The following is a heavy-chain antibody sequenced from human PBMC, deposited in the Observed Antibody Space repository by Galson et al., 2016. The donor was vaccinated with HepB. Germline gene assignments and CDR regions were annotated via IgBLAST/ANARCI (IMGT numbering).Heavy chain of an antibody. V-gene: IGHV3-53*01. J-gene: IGHJ5*02. CDR3: ARGIGP. Sequence: SLRLSCAASGFTVNNNYMRWVRHAPGKGLEWVSLIYSGGSTSFADSMKGRFTISRDNSKNTLYLQMNSLRVEDTAVYFCARGIGPVGQGTLVTVSS. CDR2: IYSGGST. CDR1: GFTVNNNY.